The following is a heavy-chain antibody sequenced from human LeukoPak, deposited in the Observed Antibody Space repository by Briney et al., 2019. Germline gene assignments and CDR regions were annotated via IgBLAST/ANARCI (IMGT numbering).Heavy chain of an antibody. Sequence: ASVKVSCKASGYTFTSYYMHWVRQAPGQGLEWMGIINPSGGGTSYAQKFQGRVTMTRDTSTSTVYMELSSLRSEDTAVYYCARDGQYCSSTSCSGWFGWFDSWGQGTLVTVSS. CDR1: GYTFTSYY. CDR2: INPSGGGT. CDR3: ARDGQYCSSTSCSGWFGWFDS. D-gene: IGHD2-2*01. J-gene: IGHJ5*01. V-gene: IGHV1-46*01.